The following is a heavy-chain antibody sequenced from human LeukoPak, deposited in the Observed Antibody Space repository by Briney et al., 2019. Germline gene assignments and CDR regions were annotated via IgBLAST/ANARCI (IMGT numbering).Heavy chain of an antibody. J-gene: IGHJ4*02. CDR1: GFTFSRYA. D-gene: IGHD3-3*01. CDR2: ISYDANIGSNK. V-gene: IGHV3-30-3*01. Sequence: GRSLRLSCATSGFTFSRYAMHWVRQAPGKGLEWVALISYDANIGSNKYYADSVKGRFTISRDNSKNTLCLQMNSLRAEDTAVYYCARDGGYDFWSGYYQDYWGQGTLVTVSS. CDR3: ARDGGYDFWSGYYQDY.